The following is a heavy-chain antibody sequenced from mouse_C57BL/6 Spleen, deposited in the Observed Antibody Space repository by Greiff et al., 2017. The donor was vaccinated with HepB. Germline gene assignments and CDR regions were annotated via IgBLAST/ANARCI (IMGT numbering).Heavy chain of an antibody. D-gene: IGHD2-12*01. CDR2: IYPGSGST. J-gene: IGHJ2*01. V-gene: IGHV1-55*01. CDR3: AGLRPASYYFDY. Sequence: QVQLQQPGAELVKPGASVKMSCKASGYTFTSYWITWVKQRPGQGLEWVGDIYPGSGSTNYNEKFKSKATLTVDTSSSTAYMQLSSLTSEDSAVYYCAGLRPASYYFDYWGQGTTLTVSS. CDR1: GYTFTSYW.